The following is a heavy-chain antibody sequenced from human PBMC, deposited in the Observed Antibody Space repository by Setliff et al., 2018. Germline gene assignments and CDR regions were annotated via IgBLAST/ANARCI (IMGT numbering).Heavy chain of an antibody. Sequence: SETLSLTCTVSGGSIGTSYWGWIRQPPGKGLEWIGHIYYTGSTSYSPSLKSRVTISLDTSRKEFSLSLSSVTAADTAVHYCARATYSTGWYGGGGAYYYMDVWGKGTTVTVSS. CDR2: IYYTGST. J-gene: IGHJ6*03. V-gene: IGHV4-59*08. D-gene: IGHD6-19*01. CDR1: GGSIGTSY. CDR3: ARATYSTGWYGGGGAYYYMDV.